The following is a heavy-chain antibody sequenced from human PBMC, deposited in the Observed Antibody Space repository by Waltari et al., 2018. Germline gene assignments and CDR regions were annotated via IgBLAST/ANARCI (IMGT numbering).Heavy chain of an antibody. CDR2: INPNSGGT. Sequence: QVQLVQSGAEVKKPGASVKVSCKASGYTFTGYYMHWVRQAPGQGLEWMGRINPNSGGTNYAQKFQGRVTMTRDTSISTAYMELSRLRSDDTAVYYCAANPSIAVADYPTDYWGQGTLVTVSS. CDR3: AANPSIAVADYPTDY. J-gene: IGHJ4*02. D-gene: IGHD6-19*01. CDR1: GYTFTGYY. V-gene: IGHV1-2*06.